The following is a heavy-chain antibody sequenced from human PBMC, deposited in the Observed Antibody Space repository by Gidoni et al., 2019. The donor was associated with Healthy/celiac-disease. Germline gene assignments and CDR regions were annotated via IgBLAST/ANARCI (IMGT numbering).Heavy chain of an antibody. J-gene: IGHJ4*02. CDR2: IRYDGSNK. Sequence: QVQLVESGGGVVQPGGSLRLSCAASGFTFSSYGMHWVRQAPGKGLEWVAFIRYDGSNKYYADSVKGRFTISRDNSKNTLYLQINSLRAEDTAVYYCAKSGKLTYYYDSSGYFRPDYWGQGTLVTVSS. CDR3: AKSGKLTYYYDSSGYFRPDY. D-gene: IGHD3-22*01. CDR1: GFTFSSYG. V-gene: IGHV3-30*02.